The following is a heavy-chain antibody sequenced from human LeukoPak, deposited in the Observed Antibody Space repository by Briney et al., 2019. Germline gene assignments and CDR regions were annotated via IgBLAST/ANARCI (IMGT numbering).Heavy chain of an antibody. CDR1: GRTFSSYA. J-gene: IGHJ6*03. CDR3: ARGGKYRTPFYGSGSYPRSNYYYYMGV. V-gene: IGHV1-69*13. CDR2: NIPIFGTA. D-gene: IGHD3-10*01. Sequence: ASVKVFCKASGRTFSSYAITWVRQAPGRGLEWMGGNIPIFGTANSAQKFQGRVTITADESTSTAYMELSSLRSEDTAVYYCARGGKYRTPFYGSGSYPRSNYYYYMGVWGKGTTVTISS.